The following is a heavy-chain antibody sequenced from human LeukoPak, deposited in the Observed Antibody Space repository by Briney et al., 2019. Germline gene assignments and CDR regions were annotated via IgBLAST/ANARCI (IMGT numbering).Heavy chain of an antibody. CDR2: IYTSGST. Sequence: SETLSLTCTVSGGSISSYYWSWIRQPAGKGLEWIGRIYTSGSTNYNPSLKSRVTMSVDTSKNQFSLKLSSVTAADTAVYYCAGDRVRCNCTSWSFYFDYGGQGTLATVSA. CDR1: GGSISSYY. J-gene: IGHJ4*02. D-gene: IGHD2-2*01. CDR3: AGDRVRCNCTSWSFYFDY. V-gene: IGHV4-4*07.